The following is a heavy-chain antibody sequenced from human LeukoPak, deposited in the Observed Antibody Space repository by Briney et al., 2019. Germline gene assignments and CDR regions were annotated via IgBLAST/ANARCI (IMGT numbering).Heavy chain of an antibody. CDR3: ASGYSGYDFQSG. V-gene: IGHV3-30*02. J-gene: IGHJ4*02. Sequence: GGSLRLSCAASGFTFNTYGMQWVRQAPGKGLEWVAFIRYDGSKKYYADSVKGRFTISRDNSKNTLYLQMNSLRAEDTAVYYCASGYSGYDFQSGWGQGTLVTVSS. CDR1: GFTFNTYG. CDR2: IRYDGSKK. D-gene: IGHD5-12*01.